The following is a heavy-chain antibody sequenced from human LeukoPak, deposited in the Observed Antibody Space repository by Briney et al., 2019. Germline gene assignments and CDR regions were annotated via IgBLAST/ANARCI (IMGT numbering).Heavy chain of an antibody. Sequence: GRSLRLSCAASGSTFSSYGMHWVRQAPGKGLEWVAVIWYDGSNKYYADSVKGRFTISRDNAKNSLYLQMNSLRAEDTAVYYCARVHYDFWSGYYRRYYFDYWGQGTLVTVSS. J-gene: IGHJ4*02. D-gene: IGHD3-3*01. V-gene: IGHV3-33*01. CDR1: GSTFSSYG. CDR3: ARVHYDFWSGYYRRYYFDY. CDR2: IWYDGSNK.